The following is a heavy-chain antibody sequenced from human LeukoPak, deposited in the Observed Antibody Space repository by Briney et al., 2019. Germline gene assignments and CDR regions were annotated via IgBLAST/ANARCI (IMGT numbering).Heavy chain of an antibody. Sequence: ASVKVSCKASGGTFSSYAISWVRQAPGQGLEWMGGIIPIFGTANYAQKFQGRVTITADESTSTAYMELSSLRSEDTAVYYCARGFLSGYYDKYYFDYWGQGTLVTVSS. CDR1: GGTFSSYA. V-gene: IGHV1-69*13. D-gene: IGHD3-3*01. CDR2: IIPIFGTA. CDR3: ARGFLSGYYDKYYFDY. J-gene: IGHJ4*02.